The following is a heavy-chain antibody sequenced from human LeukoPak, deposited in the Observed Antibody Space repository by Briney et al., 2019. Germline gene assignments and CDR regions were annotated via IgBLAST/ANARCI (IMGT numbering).Heavy chain of an antibody. V-gene: IGHV1-18*01. CDR1: GYTFINSA. Sequence: ASVKVSCKASGYTFINSAIGWVRQAPGQGLEWMGWISPYNGYTKYAESLQGRVTMTTDTSTSTAYMDLRSLRSDDTAMYYCARVGASYDGLIDYWGQGTRVTVSS. J-gene: IGHJ4*02. D-gene: IGHD1-26*01. CDR2: ISPYNGYT. CDR3: ARVGASYDGLIDY.